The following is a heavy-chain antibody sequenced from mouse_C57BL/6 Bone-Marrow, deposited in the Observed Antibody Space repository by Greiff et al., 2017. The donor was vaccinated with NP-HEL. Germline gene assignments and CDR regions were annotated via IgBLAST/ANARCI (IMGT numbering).Heavy chain of an antibody. V-gene: IGHV1-50*01. CDR1: GYTFTSYW. D-gene: IGHD5-1*01. CDR3: ARDCTLVAY. CDR2: IDPSDSYT. Sequence: VQLQESGAELVKPGASVKLSCKASGYTFTSYWMQWVKQRPGQGLEWIGEIDPSDSYTNYNQKFKGKATLTVDTSSSTAYMQLSSLTSEDSAVYYCARDCTLVAYWGQGTLVTVSA. J-gene: IGHJ3*01.